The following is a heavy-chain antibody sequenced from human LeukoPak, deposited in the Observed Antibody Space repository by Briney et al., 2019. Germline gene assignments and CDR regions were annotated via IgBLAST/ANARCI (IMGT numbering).Heavy chain of an antibody. Sequence: GGSLRLSCAASGFTFSSYAMSWVRQAPGKGLEWVSAISGSGGSTYYADSVRGRFTISRDNSKNTLYLQMNSLRAEDTAVYYCAKVFGRFRGRPHWFDPWGQGTLVTVSS. J-gene: IGHJ5*02. CDR1: GFTFSSYA. D-gene: IGHD3-10*01. V-gene: IGHV3-23*01. CDR2: ISGSGGST. CDR3: AKVFGRFRGRPHWFDP.